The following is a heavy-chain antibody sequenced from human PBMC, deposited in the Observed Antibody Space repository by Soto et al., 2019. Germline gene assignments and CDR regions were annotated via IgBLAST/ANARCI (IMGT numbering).Heavy chain of an antibody. Sequence: ASVKVSCKASGYTFTSYYMHWVRQAPGQGLEWMGIINPSGGSTSYAQKFQGRVTMTRDTSTSTVYMELSSLRSEATAVYYCARIVGFVEPSAEDQYLLYFWGQG. CDR3: ARIVGFVEPSAEDQYLLYF. CDR2: INPSGGST. J-gene: IGHJ3*01. V-gene: IGHV1-46*01. D-gene: IGHD2-21*01. CDR1: GYTFTSYY.